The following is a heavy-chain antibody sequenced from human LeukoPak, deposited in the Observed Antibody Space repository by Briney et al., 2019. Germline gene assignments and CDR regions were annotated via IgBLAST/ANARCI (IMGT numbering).Heavy chain of an antibody. D-gene: IGHD3-3*01. V-gene: IGHV4-34*01. CDR3: ARRYYDFWSGPGGAFDY. CDR1: GGSFSGYY. CDR2: INHSGST. J-gene: IGHJ4*02. Sequence: SETLSLTCAVYGGSFSGYYWSWIRQPPGKGREWIGEINHSGSTNYNPSLKSRVTISVDTSKNQFSLKLSSVTAADTAVYYCARRYYDFWSGPGGAFDYWGQGTLVTVSS.